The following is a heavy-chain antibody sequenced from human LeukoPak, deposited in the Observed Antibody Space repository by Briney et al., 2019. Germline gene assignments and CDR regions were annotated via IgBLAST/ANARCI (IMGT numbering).Heavy chain of an antibody. D-gene: IGHD1-26*01. V-gene: IGHV3-23*01. CDR3: ARRLDSVGGRYFDL. CDR1: GFTFNSYA. Sequence: GGSLRLSCAASGFTFNSYAMSWVRQAPGKGLEWVSAISGNGGTTYYADSVKGRFTISRDNSKNTLYPQMNSLRVEDTALYYCARRLDSVGGRYFDLWGRGTLVTVSS. CDR2: ISGNGGTT. J-gene: IGHJ2*01.